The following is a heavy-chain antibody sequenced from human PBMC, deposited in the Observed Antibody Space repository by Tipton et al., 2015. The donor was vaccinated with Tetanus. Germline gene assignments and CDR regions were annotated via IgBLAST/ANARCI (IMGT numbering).Heavy chain of an antibody. D-gene: IGHD7-27*01. CDR2: ISHSGSS. CDR1: GGSFSLYY. Sequence: TLSLTCTVSGGSFSLYYWNWVRQSPGKGLEWIGEISHSGSSSYSPSLKSRVTISVDTSKNQFSLRLRSVAAADTAVYFCARLFNWGSGYFFFDLWGRGTLVTVSS. J-gene: IGHJ2*01. V-gene: IGHV4-34*01. CDR3: ARLFNWGSGYFFFDL.